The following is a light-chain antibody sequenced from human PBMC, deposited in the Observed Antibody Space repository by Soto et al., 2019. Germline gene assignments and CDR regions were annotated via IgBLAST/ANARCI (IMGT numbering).Light chain of an antibody. CDR1: SSDVGAYDY. CDR2: EGA. Sequence: QSAPTQPASVSGSPGQSITISCIGTSSDVGAYDYVSWYQQHPGRRPKLLIYEGAYRPSGISYRFSGSQSGNTASLTISGLQAEDEADYYCASYTTTDSLVFGTGTKVTVL. J-gene: IGLJ1*01. V-gene: IGLV2-14*01. CDR3: ASYTTTDSLV.